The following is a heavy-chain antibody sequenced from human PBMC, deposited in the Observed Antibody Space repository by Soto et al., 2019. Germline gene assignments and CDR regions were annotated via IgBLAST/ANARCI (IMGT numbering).Heavy chain of an antibody. J-gene: IGHJ4*02. CDR2: IIPIFGTA. CDR3: ARSTYYYDSSGYYLDY. CDR1: GGTFSSYA. Sequence: QVQLVKSGAEVKKPGSSVKVSCKASGGTFSSYAISWVRQAPGQGLEWMGGIIPIFGTANYAQKFQGRVTITADESTSTAYMELSSLRSEDTAVYYCARSTYYYDSSGYYLDYWGQGTLVTVSS. V-gene: IGHV1-69*01. D-gene: IGHD3-22*01.